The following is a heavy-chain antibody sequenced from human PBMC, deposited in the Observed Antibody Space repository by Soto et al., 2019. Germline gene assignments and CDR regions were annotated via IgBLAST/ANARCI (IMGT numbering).Heavy chain of an antibody. Sequence: GVSLRLARVGSVFPFSSFSMGWVRQAPGKGLVCVSHINSDGSSTTYADSVKGRFTISRDNAKNTLYLQMNSLRAEDTAVYYCMRDSWGVHHWGQGTLVTVSS. V-gene: IGHV3-74*01. CDR1: VFPFSSFS. CDR2: INSDGSST. J-gene: IGHJ1*01. D-gene: IGHD3-10*01. CDR3: MRDSWGVHH.